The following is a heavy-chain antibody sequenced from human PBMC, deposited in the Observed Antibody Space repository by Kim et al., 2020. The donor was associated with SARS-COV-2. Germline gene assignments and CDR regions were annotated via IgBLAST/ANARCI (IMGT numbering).Heavy chain of an antibody. CDR1: GFTFSNAW. J-gene: IGHJ6*02. D-gene: IGHD5-12*01. CDR3: TTDRRYSGYGLWRDYYYYGMDV. V-gene: IGHV3-15*01. Sequence: GGSLRLSCAASGFTFSNAWMSWVRQAPGKGLEWVGRIKSKTDGGTTDYAAPVKGRFTISRDDSKNTLYLQMNSLKTEDTAVYYCTTDRRYSGYGLWRDYYYYGMDVWGQGTTVTVSS. CDR2: IKSKTDGGTT.